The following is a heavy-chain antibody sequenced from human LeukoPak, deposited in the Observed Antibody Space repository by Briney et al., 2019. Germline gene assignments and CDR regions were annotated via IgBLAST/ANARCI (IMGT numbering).Heavy chain of an antibody. CDR2: IYTSGST. CDR3: ARDRGIQLWPTFDY. Sequence: SETLSLTCTVSGDSISSYYWSWIRQPAGKGLEWIGRIYTSGSTNYNPSLKSRVTMSVDTSKNQFSLKLSSVTAADTAVYYCARDRGIQLWPTFDYWGQGTLVTVSS. V-gene: IGHV4-4*07. J-gene: IGHJ4*02. CDR1: GDSISSYY. D-gene: IGHD5-18*01.